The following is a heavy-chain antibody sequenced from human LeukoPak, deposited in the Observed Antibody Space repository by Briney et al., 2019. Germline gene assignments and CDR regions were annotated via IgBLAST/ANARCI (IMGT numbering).Heavy chain of an antibody. Sequence: ASVKVSCKASGYTFTSYGISWVRQAPGQGLEWMGWISAYNGNTNYAQKLQGRVTMTTDTSTSTAYMELRSLRSDDTAVYYCARALLLWCGSPVCNWFDPWGQGTLVTVSS. J-gene: IGHJ5*02. V-gene: IGHV1-18*04. CDR2: ISAYNGNT. CDR1: GYTFTSYG. D-gene: IGHD3-10*01. CDR3: ARALLLWCGSPVCNWFDP.